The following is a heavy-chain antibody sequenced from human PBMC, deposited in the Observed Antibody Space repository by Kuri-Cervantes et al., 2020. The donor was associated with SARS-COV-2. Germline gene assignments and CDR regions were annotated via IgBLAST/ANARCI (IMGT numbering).Heavy chain of an antibody. CDR2: IYHSGST. V-gene: IGHV4-38-2*01. D-gene: IGHD3-10*01. J-gene: IGHJ6*02. CDR3: ARTVRGTGGMDV. CDR1: GYSISSGYY. Sequence: SETLSLTCAVSGYSISSGYYWGWIRQPPGKGLEWIGSIYHSGSTYYNPSLKSRVTISVDTSKNQFSLKLSSVTAADTAVYYCARTVRGTGGMDVWGRGTTVTVPS.